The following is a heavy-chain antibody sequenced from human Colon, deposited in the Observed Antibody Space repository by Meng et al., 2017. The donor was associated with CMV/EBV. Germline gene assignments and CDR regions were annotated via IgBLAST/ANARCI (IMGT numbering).Heavy chain of an antibody. CDR3: ARDTGLRRFDH. CDR1: GGSISSYY. V-gene: IGHV4-59*01. J-gene: IGHJ4*02. CDR2: IYHNGIT. D-gene: IGHD2-8*02. Sequence: SETLSLTCTVSGGSISSYYWSWIRQSPGTGLEWIGHIYHNGITNYNPSLKSRATISVDTSKNQHSLKLSSVTAADTAVYYCARDTGLRRFDHWGQGTLVTVSS.